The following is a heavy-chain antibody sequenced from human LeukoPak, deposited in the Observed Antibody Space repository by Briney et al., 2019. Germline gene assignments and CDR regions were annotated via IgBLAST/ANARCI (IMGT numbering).Heavy chain of an antibody. V-gene: IGHV3-64D*09. Sequence: MHWVRQAPGKGLEYVAIINDNGYNTDYAGSVKGRFTVARDNSKNTLYLQMSSLRPEDTAVYYCVKDLSGSFSLDQWGQGTLVTVSS. J-gene: IGHJ4*02. D-gene: IGHD1-26*01. CDR3: VKDLSGSFSLDQ. CDR2: INDNGYNT.